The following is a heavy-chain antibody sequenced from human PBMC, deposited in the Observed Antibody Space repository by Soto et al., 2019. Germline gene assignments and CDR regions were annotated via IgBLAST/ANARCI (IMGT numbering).Heavy chain of an antibody. V-gene: IGHV5-51*01. CDR1: GYSFSFYW. CDR3: ATAYVYDVENSNYFRDAFDI. Sequence: PGESLKISCKASGYSFSFYWIGWVRQMPGQGLEWMAIMYPDDSDIRYSPSFEAHVTISADKSTSTAFLQWSSLKASDTAMYYSATAYVYDVENSNYFRDAFDIWGQGTLVTVSS. J-gene: IGHJ3*02. D-gene: IGHD3-10*01. CDR2: MYPDDSDI.